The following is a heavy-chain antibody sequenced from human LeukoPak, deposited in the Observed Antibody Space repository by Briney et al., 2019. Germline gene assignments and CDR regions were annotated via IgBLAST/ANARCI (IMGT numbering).Heavy chain of an antibody. CDR1: GFTFTTYW. J-gene: IGHJ5*02. Sequence: GGSLRLSCAASGFTFTTYWMGWVRQAPGKGLEWVANIKQDGSEQYYVDSVKGRFTISRDNAKNSPSLQMNSLRAEDTAVYYCARPLMYYYGSETYLWFDPWGQGTLVTVSS. D-gene: IGHD3-10*01. V-gene: IGHV3-7*01. CDR2: IKQDGSEQ. CDR3: ARPLMYYYGSETYLWFDP.